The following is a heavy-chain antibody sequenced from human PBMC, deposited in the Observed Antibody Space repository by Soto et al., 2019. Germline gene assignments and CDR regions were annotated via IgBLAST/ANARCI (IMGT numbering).Heavy chain of an antibody. CDR2: INGDGTTL. Sequence: PGGSLRISCAASGFTFSSYWMHWVRQAPGKGLVWVSRINGDGTTLYYADSVKGRLTISRDSAMNTPYLHIYSLRDEDTGVYYFARGATGYGNFDYWGQGTLVTVSS. V-gene: IGHV3-74*01. J-gene: IGHJ4*02. CDR1: GFTFSSYW. D-gene: IGHD5-12*01. CDR3: ARGATGYGNFDY.